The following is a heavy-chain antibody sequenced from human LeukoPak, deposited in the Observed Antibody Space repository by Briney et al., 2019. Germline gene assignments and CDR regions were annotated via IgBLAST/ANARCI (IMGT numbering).Heavy chain of an antibody. Sequence: SVKVSCKASGGTFSSYAISWVRQAPGQGLEWMGRIIPILGIANYAQKFQGRVTITADKSTSTAYMELSSLRSEDTAVYYCARDGGCSGGSCYPTGYWGQGTLVTVSS. CDR3: ARDGGCSGGSCYPTGY. D-gene: IGHD2-15*01. CDR2: IIPILGIA. CDR1: GGTFSSYA. V-gene: IGHV1-69*04. J-gene: IGHJ4*02.